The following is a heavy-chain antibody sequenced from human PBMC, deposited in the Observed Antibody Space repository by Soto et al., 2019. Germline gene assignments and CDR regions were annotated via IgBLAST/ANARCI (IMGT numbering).Heavy chain of an antibody. V-gene: IGHV5-51*01. CDR1: GYNFPDYW. Sequence: GESLKISCKGLGYNFPDYWIAWVRQMPGKGLEYMGIIYPGDSDTRYSPSFQGQVTISADKSISTAYLQWNSLEASDTAMYYCARHGEDAQQQSRLNWFDTWGQGTLVTVSS. CDR2: IYPGDSDT. D-gene: IGHD2-2*01. J-gene: IGHJ5*02. CDR3: ARHGEDAQQQSRLNWFDT.